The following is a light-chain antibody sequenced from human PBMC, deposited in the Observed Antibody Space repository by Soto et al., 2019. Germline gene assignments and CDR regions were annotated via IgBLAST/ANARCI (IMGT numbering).Light chain of an antibody. CDR1: QSISSW. Sequence: DIQMTQSPSTLSESVGARVTITCWASQSISSWLAWYQQKPGKAPKLLIYDASSLESGVPSRFSGSGSGTEFTLTISSLQPDDFATYYCQQYNSYWWTFGQGTKVDIK. V-gene: IGKV1-5*01. CDR3: QQYNSYWWT. CDR2: DAS. J-gene: IGKJ1*01.